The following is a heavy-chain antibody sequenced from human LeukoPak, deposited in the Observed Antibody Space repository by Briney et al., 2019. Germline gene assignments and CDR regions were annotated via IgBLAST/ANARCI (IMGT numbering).Heavy chain of an antibody. V-gene: IGHV1-2*02. Sequence: ASVKVSCKASGYTFTGYFMHWVRQAPGQGLEWMGWINPNSGGTNYAQKFQGRVTMTRDTSISTAYMELSRLRSDDTAVYYCARAWTYQLLAPHDAFDIWGQGTMVTVSP. CDR2: INPNSGGT. J-gene: IGHJ3*02. D-gene: IGHD2-2*01. CDR1: GYTFTGYF. CDR3: ARAWTYQLLAPHDAFDI.